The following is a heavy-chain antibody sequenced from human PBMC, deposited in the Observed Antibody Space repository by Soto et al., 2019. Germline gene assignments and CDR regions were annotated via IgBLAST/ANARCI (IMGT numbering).Heavy chain of an antibody. Sequence: PGGSLRLSCAASGFTFSSYGMHWVRQAPGKGLEWVAVIWYDGSNKYYADSVKGRFTISRDNSKNTLYLQMNSLRAEDTAVYYCARRSSWSYAFDIWGQGTMVTVSS. V-gene: IGHV3-33*01. CDR2: IWYDGSNK. D-gene: IGHD6-13*01. CDR3: ARRSSWSYAFDI. CDR1: GFTFSSYG. J-gene: IGHJ3*02.